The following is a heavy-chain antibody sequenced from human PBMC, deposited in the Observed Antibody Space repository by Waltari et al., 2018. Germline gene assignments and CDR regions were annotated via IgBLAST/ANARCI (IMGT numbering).Heavy chain of an antibody. V-gene: IGHV4-39*01. CDR2: IYYSGST. J-gene: IGHJ6*02. Sequence: QLQLQESGPGLVKPSETLSLTCTVSGGSISSSSYYWGWIRQPPGKGLEWIGSIYYSGSTYYNPSLKSRVTISVDTSKNQFSLKLSSVTAADTAVYYCARQAVAGTRGGMDVWGQGTTVTVSS. CDR3: ARQAVAGTRGGMDV. CDR1: GGSISSSSYY. D-gene: IGHD6-19*01.